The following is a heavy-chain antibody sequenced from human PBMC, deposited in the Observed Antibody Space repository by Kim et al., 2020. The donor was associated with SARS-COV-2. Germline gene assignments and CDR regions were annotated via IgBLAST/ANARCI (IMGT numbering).Heavy chain of an antibody. CDR2: IHAGNADT. CDR1: GYTFTSYA. J-gene: IGHJ4*02. CDR3: ATPLALTLATRGGGC. Sequence: ASVKVSCKASGYTFTSYALDWVRQAPGQRLEWMGRIHAGNADTKYAEKFQDRVTITTDTSASTAYLELSSLTSEDTAVYYCATPLALTLATRGGGCWRQGTLVTVSS. V-gene: IGHV1-3*01. D-gene: IGHD2-15*01.